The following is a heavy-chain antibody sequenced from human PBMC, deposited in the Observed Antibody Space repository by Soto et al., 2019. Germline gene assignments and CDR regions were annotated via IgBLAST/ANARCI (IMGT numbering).Heavy chain of an antibody. V-gene: IGHV4-39*01. CDR1: GGSVNNNGYY. Sequence: QLQLQGSGPGLVKPSETLSLTCSVAGGSVNNNGYYWSLIRQPPGKGLEWIASVDHTGNTYSNLSLKSRVTMSIDTSKNQFSLTLRSVTAADTAVYYCARQILDYYTSGTYSNWFDPWGQGNLVTVSS. D-gene: IGHD3-10*01. CDR2: VDHTGNT. CDR3: ARQILDYYTSGTYSNWFDP. J-gene: IGHJ5*02.